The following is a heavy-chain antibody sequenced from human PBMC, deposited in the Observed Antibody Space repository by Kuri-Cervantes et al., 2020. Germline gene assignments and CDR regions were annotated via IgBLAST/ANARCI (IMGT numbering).Heavy chain of an antibody. CDR2: MNPNSGNT. D-gene: IGHD3-10*01. CDR3: ARDPGSGSYQYYYYGMDV. V-gene: IGHV1-8*01. CDR1: GYTFTSYD. Sequence: ASVKVSCKASGYTFTSYDINWVRQATGQGLEWMGWMNPNSGNTGYAQKFQGRVTMTRNTSISTAYMELSSLRAEDTAVYYCARDPGSGSYQYYYYGMDVWGQGTTVTVSS. J-gene: IGHJ6*02.